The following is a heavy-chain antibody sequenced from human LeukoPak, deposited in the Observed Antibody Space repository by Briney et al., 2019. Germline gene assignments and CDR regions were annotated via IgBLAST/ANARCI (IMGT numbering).Heavy chain of an antibody. D-gene: IGHD7-27*01. CDR1: GGSFSGYY. CDR2: INHSGST. Sequence: PSETLSLTCAVYGGSFSGYYWSWIRQPPGKGLEWIGEINHSGSTNYNPSLKSRVTISVDTSKNQFSLKLSSVTAADTAVYYCARAGDESIDYWGQGTLVTASS. J-gene: IGHJ4*02. CDR3: ARAGDESIDY. V-gene: IGHV4-34*01.